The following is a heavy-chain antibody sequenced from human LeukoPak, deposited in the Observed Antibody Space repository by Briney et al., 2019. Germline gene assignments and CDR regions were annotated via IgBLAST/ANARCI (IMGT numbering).Heavy chain of an antibody. CDR3: ARVIGSYGDYAY. D-gene: IGHD3-16*01. CDR2: ISSTSSAI. CDR1: VFTFSSYS. Sequence: GGSLRLSCAASVFTFSSYSMNWVRQAPGKGLEGLSYISSTSSAIYYADSLKGRFTISRDNAKNSLYLQMNSLSAEDTAVYYCARVIGSYGDYAYWGQGTLVTVSS. J-gene: IGHJ4*02. V-gene: IGHV3-48*04.